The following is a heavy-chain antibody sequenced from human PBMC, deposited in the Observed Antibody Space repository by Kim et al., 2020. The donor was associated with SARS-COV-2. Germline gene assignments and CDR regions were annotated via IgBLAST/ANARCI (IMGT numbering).Heavy chain of an antibody. D-gene: IGHD5-18*01. J-gene: IGHJ2*01. CDR3: ARDPRDERDTAMGYFDL. CDR2: IYYSGST. Sequence: SETLSLTCTVSGGSISSGGYYWSWIRQHPGKGLEWIGYIYYSGSTYYNPSLKSRVTISVDTSKNQFSLKLSSVTAADTAVYYCARDPRDERDTAMGYFDLWGRGPRVTVSS. CDR1: GGSISSGGYY. V-gene: IGHV4-31*03.